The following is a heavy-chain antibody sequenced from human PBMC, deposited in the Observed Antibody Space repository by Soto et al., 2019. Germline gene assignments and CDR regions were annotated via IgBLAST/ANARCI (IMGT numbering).Heavy chain of an antibody. CDR1: GFTFSSCT. CDR3: SGCSGGACHQNYGMDV. J-gene: IGHJ6*02. D-gene: IGHD2-15*01. CDR2: ISPSTSHI. V-gene: IGHV3-21*01. Sequence: EVHLVESGGGLVKPGGSLRLSCAVSGFTFSSCTMNWVRQAPGKGLEWVSSISPSTSHIYYADSVKGRFTISRDNAKNSVFLQMNSLRAEDTAVYYCSGCSGGACHQNYGMDVWGQGTTVTVSS.